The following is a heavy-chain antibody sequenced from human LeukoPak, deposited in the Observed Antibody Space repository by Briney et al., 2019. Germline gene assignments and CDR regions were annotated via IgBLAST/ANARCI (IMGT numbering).Heavy chain of an antibody. V-gene: IGHV4-30-4*01. CDR1: GGSISSGDYY. CDR2: IYYSGST. J-gene: IGHJ5*02. CDR3: ASGPYPEGWLDP. D-gene: IGHD2-2*02. Sequence: PSQTLSLTCTVSGGSISSGDYYWSWLRQPPGKGLEWVGYIYYSGSTYDNPALKSRVTISVDTSKNQFSLKLSSVTAADTVVYYCASGPYPEGWLDPWGQGTLVPVSS.